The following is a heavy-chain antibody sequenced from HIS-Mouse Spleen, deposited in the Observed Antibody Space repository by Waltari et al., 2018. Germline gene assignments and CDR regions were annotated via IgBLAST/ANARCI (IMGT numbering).Heavy chain of an antibody. J-gene: IGHJ3*02. CDR2: NHPNRGAT. Sequence: QVQLVQSGAEVKKPGASVKVSCKASGYTFTGYYMHRVRQAPGQGIAWMGGNHPNRGATNCALKFPGSVPMTRDTSISTAYMELSRLRSDDTAGYYCASSEVVVIRMGAFDIWGQGTMVTVSS. CDR1: GYTFTGYY. V-gene: IGHV1-2*02. CDR3: ASSEVVVIRMGAFDI. D-gene: IGHD3-22*01.